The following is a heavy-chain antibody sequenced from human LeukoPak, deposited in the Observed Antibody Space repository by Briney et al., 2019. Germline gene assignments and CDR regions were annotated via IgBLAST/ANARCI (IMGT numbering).Heavy chain of an antibody. CDR1: RCTFSSYA. D-gene: IGHD3-22*01. V-gene: IGHV1-69*05. CDR3: ASRGGYYDSSGVVPPSNWFDP. Sequence: SVKVSCKACRCTFSSYAISWVRQAPGHRLEWMGGIIPIFGTANYAQKFQGRVTITTDESTSTAYMELSSLRSEDTAVYYCASRGGYYDSSGVVPPSNWFDPWGQGTLVTVS. CDR2: IIPIFGTA. J-gene: IGHJ5*02.